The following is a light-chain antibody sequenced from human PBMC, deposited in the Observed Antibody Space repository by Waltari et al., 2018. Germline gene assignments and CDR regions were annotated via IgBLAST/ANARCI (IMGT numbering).Light chain of an antibody. Sequence: DVQMTQSPSTLSASVGDRVTNTCRASQSISDSLAWYQQKPGEAPKLLIYKTFTLKSGVPSRFSGSGSGTEFTLTISSLQPDDFATYYCQQYNTYSPPWTFGQGTKVEI. CDR3: QQYNTYSPPWT. V-gene: IGKV1-5*03. CDR1: QSISDS. CDR2: KTF. J-gene: IGKJ1*01.